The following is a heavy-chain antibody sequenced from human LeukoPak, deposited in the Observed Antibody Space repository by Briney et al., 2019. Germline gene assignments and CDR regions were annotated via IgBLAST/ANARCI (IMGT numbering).Heavy chain of an antibody. Sequence: SETLSLTCTVSGGSISSSSYYWGWIRQPPGKGLEWIGSIYYSGSTYYNPSLKSRVTISVDTSKNQFSLKLSSVTAADTAVYYCARVPQLVHHRSVFDPWGQGTLVTVSS. CDR3: ARVPQLVHHRSVFDP. CDR1: GGSISSSSYY. D-gene: IGHD6-13*01. J-gene: IGHJ5*02. V-gene: IGHV4-39*07. CDR2: IYYSGST.